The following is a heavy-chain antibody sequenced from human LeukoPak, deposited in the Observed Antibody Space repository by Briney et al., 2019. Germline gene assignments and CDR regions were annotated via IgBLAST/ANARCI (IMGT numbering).Heavy chain of an antibody. V-gene: IGHV4-30-4*08. CDR2: IYYSGST. D-gene: IGHD1-26*01. CDR3: ANGIVGAPDYYMDV. J-gene: IGHJ6*03. CDR1: GGSISSGDYY. Sequence: SQTLSLTCTVSGGSISSGDYYWSWIRQPPGKGLEWMGYIYYSGSTYYNPSLKSRVTISVDTSKNQFSLKLSSVTAADTAVYYCANGIVGAPDYYMDVWGKGTTVTVFS.